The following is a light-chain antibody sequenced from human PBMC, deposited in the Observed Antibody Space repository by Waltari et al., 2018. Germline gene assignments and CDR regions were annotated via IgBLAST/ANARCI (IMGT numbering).Light chain of an antibody. CDR1: HSVFYSSNNKNY. CDR2: WAS. Sequence: DIVMTQSPDSLAVSLGERATINCKPSHSVFYSSNNKNYLTWYQQKPGQPPKLLIYWASVRGSGVPDRFSGSESGTDFTLTISNLQAEDVAVYYCQQQYSFPLTFGGGTKVEIK. J-gene: IGKJ4*01. CDR3: QQQYSFPLT. V-gene: IGKV4-1*01.